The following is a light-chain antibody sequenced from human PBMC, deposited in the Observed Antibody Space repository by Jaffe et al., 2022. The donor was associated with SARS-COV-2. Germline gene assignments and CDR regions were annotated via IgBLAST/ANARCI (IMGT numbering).Light chain of an antibody. J-gene: IGKJ4*01. CDR1: QSVSSS. CDR2: DAF. V-gene: IGKV3-11*01. Sequence: EIVLTQSPATLSLSPGERVTLSCRASQSVSSSLAWYQQKPGQAPRLLIYDAFSRATGIPARFSGSGSGTDFTLTISSLEPEDFAVYYCQQRRKWPLTFGGGTKVEIK. CDR3: QQRRKWPLT.